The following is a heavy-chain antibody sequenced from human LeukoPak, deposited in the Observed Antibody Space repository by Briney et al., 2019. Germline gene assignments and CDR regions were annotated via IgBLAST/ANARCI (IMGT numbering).Heavy chain of an antibody. CDR2: LSSSGEST. J-gene: IGHJ4*02. D-gene: IGHD6-25*01. CDR1: GFIFSSNA. Sequence: GGSLRLSCAASGFIFSSNAMSWVRQAPGKGLEWVAALSSSGESTYYADSVKGRFTISRGTSKNMLYLQMTSLRAEDTAVYYCTKRPFSGYFEYWGQGTLVTVSS. V-gene: IGHV3-23*01. CDR3: TKRPFSGYFEY.